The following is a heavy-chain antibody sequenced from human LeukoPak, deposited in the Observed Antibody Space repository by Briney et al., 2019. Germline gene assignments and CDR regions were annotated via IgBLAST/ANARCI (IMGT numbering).Heavy chain of an antibody. Sequence: ASVKVSCKASGYTFTRYAISWVRQAPGQGLEWMGWINPMNGNTNDAERFQGRVIMTTDTSTRTAYMELKSLRSDDTAVYYCARDYTSAEWLGFAFDVWGQGTVVSVSS. CDR1: GYTFTRYA. CDR3: ARDYTSAEWLGFAFDV. D-gene: IGHD6-19*01. V-gene: IGHV1-18*01. CDR2: INPMNGNT. J-gene: IGHJ3*01.